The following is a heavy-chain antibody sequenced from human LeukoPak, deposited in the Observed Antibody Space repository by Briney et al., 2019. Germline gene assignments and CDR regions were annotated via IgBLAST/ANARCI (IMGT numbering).Heavy chain of an antibody. Sequence: GGSLRLSCAASGFTFSSYGMHWVRQAPGKGLEWAAVIWYDGSNKYYPDSVKGRFTISRDDSKNTLYLQMDSLRAEDAAVYYCARDSGPLDSWGQGALVTVSS. D-gene: IGHD1-1*01. CDR2: IWYDGSNK. CDR3: ARDSGPLDS. V-gene: IGHV3-33*01. CDR1: GFTFSSYG. J-gene: IGHJ4*02.